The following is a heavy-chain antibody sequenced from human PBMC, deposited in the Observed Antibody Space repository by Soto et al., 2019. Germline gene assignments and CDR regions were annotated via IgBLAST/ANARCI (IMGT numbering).Heavy chain of an antibody. CDR1: GFTFTSFE. V-gene: IGHV3-48*03. D-gene: IGHD2-8*01. Sequence: PGGSLRLSCGASGFTFTSFEMNWVRQAPGKGPEWVAYISSSGSTTHYADSVKGRFTISRDNAKNSLYLQMNSLRAEGTAVYHCARLKWGPWGQGTLVTVSS. J-gene: IGHJ5*02. CDR2: ISSSGSTT. CDR3: ARLKWGP.